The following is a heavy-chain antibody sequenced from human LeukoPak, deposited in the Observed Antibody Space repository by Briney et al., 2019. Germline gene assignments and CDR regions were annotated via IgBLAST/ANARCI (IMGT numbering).Heavy chain of an antibody. CDR1: GYTLTELS. J-gene: IGHJ4*02. Sequence: GASVNVSCKVSGYTLTELSMHWVRQAPGKGLEWMGGFDPEDGETIYAQKSQGRVTMTEDTSTDTAYMELSSLRSEDTAVYYCATGDYGDYAFDYWGQGTLVTVSS. D-gene: IGHD4-17*01. CDR3: ATGDYGDYAFDY. CDR2: FDPEDGET. V-gene: IGHV1-24*01.